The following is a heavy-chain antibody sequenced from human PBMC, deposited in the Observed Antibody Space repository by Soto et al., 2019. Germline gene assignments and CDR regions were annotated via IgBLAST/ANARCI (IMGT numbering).Heavy chain of an antibody. Sequence: EVQLVESGGGLVKPGESLRISCAASGFTFSSYTMSWVRQAPGKGLEWVSFISGRSTDIYYSDSVKGRFTISRDNAKTSLFLKMNRRGVEDTAVYYCAGGSAAACTTAFHFWGQGTVVTVSS. V-gene: IGHV3-21*01. CDR3: AGGSAAACTTAFHF. CDR1: GFTFSSYT. D-gene: IGHD6-13*01. J-gene: IGHJ3*01. CDR2: ISGRSTDI.